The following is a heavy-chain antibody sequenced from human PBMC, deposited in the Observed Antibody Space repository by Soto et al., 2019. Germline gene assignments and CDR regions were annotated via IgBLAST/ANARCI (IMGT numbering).Heavy chain of an antibody. V-gene: IGHV1-69*06. CDR3: ARDRGLAAVTRYYYGMDV. D-gene: IGHD6-13*01. J-gene: IGHJ6*02. CDR1: GGTFSSYA. CDR2: IIPIFGTA. Sequence: SVKVSCKASGGTFSSYAISWVRQAPGQGLEWMGGIIPIFGTANYAQKFQGRVTITADKSTSTAYMELSSLRSEDTAVYYCARDRGLAAVTRYYYGMDVWGQGTTVTVSS.